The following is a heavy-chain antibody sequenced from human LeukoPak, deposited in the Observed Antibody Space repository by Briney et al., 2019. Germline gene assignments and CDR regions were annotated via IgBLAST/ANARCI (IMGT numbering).Heavy chain of an antibody. V-gene: IGHV1-18*01. D-gene: IGHD3-16*02. J-gene: IGHJ5*02. CDR1: GYTFNSYA. CDR3: ARLRLGELSLGFDP. CDR2: ISAYNGNT. Sequence: ASVKVSCKASGYTFNSYAISWVRQAPGQGLEWMGWISAYNGNTNYAQKLQGRVTMTTDTSTSTAYMELRSLRSDDTAVYYCARLRLGELSLGFDPWGQGTLVTVSS.